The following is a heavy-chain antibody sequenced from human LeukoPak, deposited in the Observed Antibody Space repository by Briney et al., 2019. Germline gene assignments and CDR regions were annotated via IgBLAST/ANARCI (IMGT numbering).Heavy chain of an antibody. CDR1: GYTFTNYA. D-gene: IGHD3-22*01. Sequence: ASVKLSCKASGYTFTNYAVNWVRQAPGQRLEWMGWINAGNGKTKYSQKFQDRVTLTRDASASTAYMELSSLRSEDTAVYYCARGPYDSSGYRFDYWGQGTLVTVSS. CDR3: ARGPYDSSGYRFDY. J-gene: IGHJ4*02. CDR2: INAGNGKT. V-gene: IGHV1-3*01.